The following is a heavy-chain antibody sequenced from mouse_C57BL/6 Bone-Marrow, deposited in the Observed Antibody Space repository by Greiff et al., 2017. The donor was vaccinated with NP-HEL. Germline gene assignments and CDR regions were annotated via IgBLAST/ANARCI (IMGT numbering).Heavy chain of an antibody. J-gene: IGHJ1*03. CDR2: INPSSGYT. V-gene: IGHV1-7*01. D-gene: IGHD1-1*01. Sequence: VQRVESGAELAKPGASVKLSCKASGYTFTSYWMHWVKQRPGQGLEWIGYINPSSGYTKYNQKFKDKATLTADKSSSTAYMQLSSLTYEDSAVYYGGYGSSYGYWYFDVWGTGTTVTVSS. CDR1: GYTFTSYW. CDR3: GYGSSYGYWYFDV.